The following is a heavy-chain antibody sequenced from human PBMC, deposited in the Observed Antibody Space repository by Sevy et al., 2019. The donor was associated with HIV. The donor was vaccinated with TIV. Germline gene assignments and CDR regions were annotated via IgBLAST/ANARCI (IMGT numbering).Heavy chain of an antibody. CDR3: VRAIAKDGSF. D-gene: IGHD6-13*01. V-gene: IGHV3-7*01. CDR2: INQDVSVK. CDR1: GFSLNNYW. Sequence: GESLKISCVASGFSLNNYWMNWVRQAPVKGLEWVANINQDVSVKYYVASVRGRFTISRDNARNLVFLQMSSLRVDDSALYYCVRAIAKDGSFWGQGTLVTVSS. J-gene: IGHJ4*02.